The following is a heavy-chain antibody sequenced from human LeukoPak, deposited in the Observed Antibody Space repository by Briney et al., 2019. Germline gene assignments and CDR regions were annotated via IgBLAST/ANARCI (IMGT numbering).Heavy chain of an antibody. D-gene: IGHD6-6*01. V-gene: IGHV3-23*01. J-gene: IGHJ4*02. Sequence: PGGSLRLSCAASGFTFSSYAMSWVRQAPGKGLEWVSAISGSDGSTYYADSVKGRFTISRDNSKNTLYLQMSSLSAEDTAVYYCARGPNSNWSGLDFWGQETLLTVSS. CDR3: ARGPNSNWSGLDF. CDR1: GFTFSSYA. CDR2: ISGSDGST.